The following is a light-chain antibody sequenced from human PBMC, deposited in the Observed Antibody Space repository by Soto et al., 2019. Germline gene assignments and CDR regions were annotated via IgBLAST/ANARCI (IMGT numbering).Light chain of an antibody. CDR1: QSISTW. CDR3: QQYNSYSLT. J-gene: IGKJ1*01. CDR2: KAS. V-gene: IGKV1-5*03. Sequence: DIQMTQSPSTLSASVGDRVTITCRASQSISTWLAWYQQKPGKAPNLLIYKASTLESGVPSRFSGSGSGTEFTLTISGLQPDDFTTYYCQQYNSYSLTFGQGTKVEIK.